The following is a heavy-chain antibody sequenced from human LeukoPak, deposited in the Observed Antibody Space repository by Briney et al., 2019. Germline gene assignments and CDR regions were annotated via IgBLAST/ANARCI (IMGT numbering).Heavy chain of an antibody. J-gene: IGHJ4*02. CDR3: AKYPYDSSLYSQFDY. V-gene: IGHV3-30*02. CDR1: GFTFSSYG. Sequence: GGSLRLSCAASGFTFSSYGMHWVRQAPGKGLEWVAFIRYDGSNKYYADSVKGRFTISRDNSKNTLYLQMNSLRAEDTAVYYFAKYPYDSSLYSQFDYWGQETLVTVCS. D-gene: IGHD3-22*01. CDR2: IRYDGSNK.